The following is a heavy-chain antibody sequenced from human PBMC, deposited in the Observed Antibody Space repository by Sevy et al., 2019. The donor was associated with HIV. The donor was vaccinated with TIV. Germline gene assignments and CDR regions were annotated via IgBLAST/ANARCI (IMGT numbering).Heavy chain of an antibody. V-gene: IGHV3-23*01. CDR2: ISGSGGNT. CDR3: AKSITMVRGAKSYYYYYMDV. Sequence: GGSLRLSCAASGFTFSSYAMSWVRQAPGKGLEWVSAISGSGGNTYYADSVKGRFTISRDNSKNTLYLQMNSLRAEETAVYYCAKSITMVRGAKSYYYYYMDVWGKGTTVTVSS. CDR1: GFTFSSYA. D-gene: IGHD3-10*01. J-gene: IGHJ6*03.